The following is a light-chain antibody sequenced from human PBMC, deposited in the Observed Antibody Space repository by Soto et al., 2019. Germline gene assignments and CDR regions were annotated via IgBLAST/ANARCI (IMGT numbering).Light chain of an antibody. CDR1: SGSVSTRYY. Sequence: QAVVTLEPSFSVSPGGTVTLTCGVSSGSVSTRYYPSWYQQTPGQAPRTLIYSTSTRSSGVPDRFSGSIVGNKAALTISGAQADDESDYYCVLYMGSGIWVFGGGTKLTVL. CDR3: VLYMGSGIWV. J-gene: IGLJ3*02. V-gene: IGLV8-61*01. CDR2: STS.